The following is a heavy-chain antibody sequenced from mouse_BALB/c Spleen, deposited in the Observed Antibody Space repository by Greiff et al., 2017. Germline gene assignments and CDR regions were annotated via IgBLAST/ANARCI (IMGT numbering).Heavy chain of an antibody. V-gene: IGHV14-3*02. CDR3: ARMITTGYAMDY. J-gene: IGHJ4*01. Sequence: VQLKESGAELVKPGASVKLSCTASGFNIKDPYMHWVKQRPEQGLEWIGRIDPANGNTKYDPKFQGKATITADTSSNTAYLQLSSLTSEDTAVYYCARMITTGYAMDYWGQGTSVTVSS. CDR2: IDPANGNT. D-gene: IGHD2-4*01. CDR1: GFNIKDPY.